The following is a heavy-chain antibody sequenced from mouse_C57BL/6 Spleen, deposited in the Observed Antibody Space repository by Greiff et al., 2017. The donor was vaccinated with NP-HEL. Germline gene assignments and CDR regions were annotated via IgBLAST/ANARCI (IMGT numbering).Heavy chain of an antibody. CDR1: GFNIQDYY. CDR3: ARPTAQAPYFDY. D-gene: IGHD3-2*02. CDR2: IVPEDGET. V-gene: IGHV14-2*01. J-gene: IGHJ2*01. Sequence: VHVKQSGAELVKPGASVKLSCTASGFNIQDYYMHWVKQRTEQGLEWIGRIVPEDGETKSAPKFQGKDTITADTSTNTAYLQLSSLTSEDTAVYYCARPTAQAPYFDYWGQGTTLTVSS.